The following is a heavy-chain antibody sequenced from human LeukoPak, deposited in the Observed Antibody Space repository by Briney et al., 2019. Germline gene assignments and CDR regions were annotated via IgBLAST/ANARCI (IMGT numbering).Heavy chain of an antibody. V-gene: IGHV4-61*02. CDR2: NYTSGST. CDR1: GGSISSGSYY. Sequence: SQTLSLTCTVSGGSISSGSYYWSWIRQPAGTGLEWIGRNYTSGSTNYNPSLKSRVTISVDTSKNQFSLKLSSVTAADTAVYYCAREQGGFSYYYDSSGYYLWGQGTLVTVSS. D-gene: IGHD3-22*01. CDR3: AREQGGFSYYYDSSGYYL. J-gene: IGHJ5*02.